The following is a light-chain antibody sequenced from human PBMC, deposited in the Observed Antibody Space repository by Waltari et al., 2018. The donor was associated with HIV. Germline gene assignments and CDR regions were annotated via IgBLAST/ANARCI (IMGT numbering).Light chain of an antibody. Sequence: QSVLTQPPSLSGAPGQTVTISCTGTSPNIGADYTVHWYQQLPGTAPKLLIYGNTIRPSGVPDRFSGSKSGTSASLAITGLQADDEADYYCQSYDSSLSAWVFGGGTKLTVL. CDR2: GNT. CDR1: SPNIGADYT. J-gene: IGLJ3*02. V-gene: IGLV1-40*01. CDR3: QSYDSSLSAWV.